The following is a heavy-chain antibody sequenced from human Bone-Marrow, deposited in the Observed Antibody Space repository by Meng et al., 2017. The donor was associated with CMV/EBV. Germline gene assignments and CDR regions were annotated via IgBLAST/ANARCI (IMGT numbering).Heavy chain of an antibody. CDR2: INQDGSEK. Sequence: GESLKISCAASGFTFSSYWMGWVRQAPGKGLEWVANINQDGSEKYYVDSVKGRFTISRDNAKNSLYLQMNSLRAEDTAVYYCARGPQLFDYWRQGTLVTVSS. D-gene: IGHD5-18*01. J-gene: IGHJ4*02. V-gene: IGHV3-7*01. CDR1: GFTFSSYW. CDR3: ARGPQLFDY.